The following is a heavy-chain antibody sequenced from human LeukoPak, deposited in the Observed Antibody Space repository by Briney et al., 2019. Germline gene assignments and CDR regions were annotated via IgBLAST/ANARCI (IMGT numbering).Heavy chain of an antibody. CDR3: ARGDKFSGDY. CDR1: GFTFSSYE. CDR2: ISSSGSTI. J-gene: IGHJ4*02. V-gene: IGHV3-48*03. Sequence: PGGSLRLSCAASGFTFSSYEMNWVRQAPGKGLEWVSYISSSGSTIYYADSVEGRFTISRDNAKNSLYLQMNSLRAEDTAVYYCARGDKFSGDYWGQGTLVTVSS. D-gene: IGHD3-16*01.